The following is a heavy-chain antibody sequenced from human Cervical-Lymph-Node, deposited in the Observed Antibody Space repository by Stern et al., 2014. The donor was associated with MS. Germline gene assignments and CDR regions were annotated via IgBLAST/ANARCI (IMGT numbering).Heavy chain of an antibody. CDR3: ARDHPPAAGTSTFVDY. D-gene: IGHD6-13*01. CDR2: INRSGGST. V-gene: IGHV1-46*01. J-gene: IGHJ4*02. Sequence: VQLVESGAEVKKPGASVKVSCKASGSTFTSYYKHWVRQAPGQGLEWMVIINRSGGSTRYAQKFQGRVTMTRDTSTSTVYMELSSLRSEDTAVYYCARDHPPAAGTSTFVDYWGQGTLVTVSS. CDR1: GSTFTSYY.